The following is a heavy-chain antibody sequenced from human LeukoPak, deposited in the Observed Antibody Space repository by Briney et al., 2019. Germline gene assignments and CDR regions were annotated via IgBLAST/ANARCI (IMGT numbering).Heavy chain of an antibody. Sequence: SETLSLTCTVSLDSTTSNFWSWVPQPPAKGLEWIGEIHRSGSANYNPSLQSRVTISIDRSKNQIALELSSVTAADTAVYYCAREIVGGFNPGAYWGQGTLVTVSS. CDR1: LDSTTSNF. J-gene: IGHJ4*02. CDR3: AREIVGGFNPGAY. D-gene: IGHD1-14*01. V-gene: IGHV4-4*02. CDR2: IHRSGSA.